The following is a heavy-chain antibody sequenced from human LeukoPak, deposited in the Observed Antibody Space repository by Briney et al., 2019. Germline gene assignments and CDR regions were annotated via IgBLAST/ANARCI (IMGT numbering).Heavy chain of an antibody. CDR2: IYYSGST. D-gene: IGHD5-18*01. Sequence: SETLSLTCTVSGGSISSSSYYWGWIRQPPGKGLEWIGSIYYSGSTYYNPSLKSRVTISVDTSKNQFSLKLNSVTATDTAVYYCGVWDTALGLIQYWGQGTLVTVSS. V-gene: IGHV4-39*01. CDR3: GVWDTALGLIQY. J-gene: IGHJ4*02. CDR1: GGSISSSSYY.